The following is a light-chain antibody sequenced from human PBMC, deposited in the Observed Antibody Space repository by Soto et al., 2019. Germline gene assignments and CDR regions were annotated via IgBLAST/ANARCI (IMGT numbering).Light chain of an antibody. Sequence: EIVMTQSPANLSVSPGERATLSCRASQSVSSNLAWYQQKPGQAPRLLIYGASTRAPGTPARFSGSGSGTEFTLTISSLQSEDFAVYYCQQYNKWPPYTFGQGTKLEIK. J-gene: IGKJ2*01. CDR2: GAS. V-gene: IGKV3-15*01. CDR3: QQYNKWPPYT. CDR1: QSVSSN.